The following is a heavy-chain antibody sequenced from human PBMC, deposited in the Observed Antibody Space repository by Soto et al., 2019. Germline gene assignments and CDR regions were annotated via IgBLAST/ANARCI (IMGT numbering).Heavy chain of an antibody. CDR2: ISGYNGST. CDR3: ARERDESSWSSVEYCPY. V-gene: IGHV1-18*01. J-gene: IGHJ1*01. CDR1: GYTFSSYG. D-gene: IGHD6-13*01. Sequence: QVQLVQSGPEVKKHGASVKVSCKASGYTFSSYGVGSVRQSPGQGLEWMGWISGYNGSTNYAQKFQGRVILTTATSTNTRFMELRRRRSDDTATYYCARERDESSWSSVEYCPYWGQGTLVTVSS.